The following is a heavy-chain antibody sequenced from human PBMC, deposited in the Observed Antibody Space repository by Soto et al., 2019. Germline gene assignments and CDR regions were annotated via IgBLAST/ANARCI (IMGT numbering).Heavy chain of an antibody. CDR3: ARTLDYGHMDV. J-gene: IGHJ6*03. V-gene: IGHV4-31*11. Sequence: PSETLSLTCAVSGGSITGRDYYWSWIRQHPGRGLEWIGYIYYSGSTYYNPSLTSRVTISLDTSKNQFSLKLSSVTAADTAVYYCARTLDYGHMDVWGKGTTVTVSS. CDR1: GGSITGRDYY. CDR2: IYYSGST. D-gene: IGHD3-16*01.